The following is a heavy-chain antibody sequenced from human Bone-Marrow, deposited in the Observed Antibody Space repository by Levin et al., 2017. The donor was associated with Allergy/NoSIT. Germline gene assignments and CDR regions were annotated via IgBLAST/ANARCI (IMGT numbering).Heavy chain of an antibody. Sequence: SLKISCAASGFTFDDYAMHWVRQAPGKGLEWVSGISWNSGSIGYADSVKGRFTISRDNAKNSLYLQMNSLRAEDTALYYCAKAYIAAPSPYYYGMDVWGQGTTVTVSS. CDR1: GFTFDDYA. D-gene: IGHD6-6*01. CDR3: AKAYIAAPSPYYYGMDV. J-gene: IGHJ6*02. V-gene: IGHV3-9*01. CDR2: ISWNSGSI.